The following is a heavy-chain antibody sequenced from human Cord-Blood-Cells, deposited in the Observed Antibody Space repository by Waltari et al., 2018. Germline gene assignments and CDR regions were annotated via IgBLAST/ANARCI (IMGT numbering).Heavy chain of an antibody. CDR3: ARERTLDILTGYYGAPLVG. V-gene: IGHV1-69*01. CDR1: GGTFSSYA. Sequence: QVQLVQSGAEVKKPGSSVKVSCKASGGTFSSYALSWVRQAAGQGLEWMGGIIPIFGTANYAQKVQGRVTITADESTSTAYMELSSLRSEDTAVYYCARERTLDILTGYYGAPLVGWGQGTLVTVSS. J-gene: IGHJ4*02. CDR2: IIPIFGTA. D-gene: IGHD3-9*01.